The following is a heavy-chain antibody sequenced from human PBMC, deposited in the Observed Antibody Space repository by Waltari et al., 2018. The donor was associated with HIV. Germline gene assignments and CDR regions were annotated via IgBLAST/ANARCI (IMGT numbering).Heavy chain of an antibody. Sequence: EVQLVESGGGPVKPGESLSLSCVTSGFIFHTYSMNRVRQAPGKGPEWVSSISSSGNFKHYADSVKGRFTISRDNAENSLYLQMNGLRAEDTAIYYCARDSRGSTWSLNWFDPWGQGTLVTVSS. V-gene: IGHV3-21*02. J-gene: IGHJ5*02. D-gene: IGHD6-6*01. CDR2: ISSSGNFK. CDR3: ARDSRGSTWSLNWFDP. CDR1: GFIFHTYS.